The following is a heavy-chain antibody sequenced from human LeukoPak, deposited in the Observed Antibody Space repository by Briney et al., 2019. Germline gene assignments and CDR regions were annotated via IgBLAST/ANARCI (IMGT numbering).Heavy chain of an antibody. CDR3: AIIGGWFGNDY. J-gene: IGHJ4*02. CDR2: IRPDGSEK. D-gene: IGHD3-10*01. V-gene: IGHV3-7*05. CDR1: GFAFSSYW. Sequence: GGSLRLSCAASGFAFSSYWMSWVRQAPGKGLEWVANIRPDGSEKDYVDSVKGRFTISRDNAKNSLYLQMNSLRAEDTALYYCAIIGGWFGNDYWGQGTLVTASS.